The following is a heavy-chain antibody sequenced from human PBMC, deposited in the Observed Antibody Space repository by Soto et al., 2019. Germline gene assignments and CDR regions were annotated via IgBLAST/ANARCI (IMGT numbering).Heavy chain of an antibody. CDR1: GFTFGDYE. D-gene: IGHD6-19*01. Sequence: QVQLVESGGGLVQPGGSLRLSCAASGFTFGDYEMSWIRQAAGKGPEWVSFLSRSGNTIYYADSVKGRFSIFRDNAENSMYLQMESLRVEDTASYFCARSSGWYEGDAFDMWGQGTMVTVSA. V-gene: IGHV3-11*01. J-gene: IGHJ3*02. CDR3: ARSSGWYEGDAFDM. CDR2: LSRSGNTI.